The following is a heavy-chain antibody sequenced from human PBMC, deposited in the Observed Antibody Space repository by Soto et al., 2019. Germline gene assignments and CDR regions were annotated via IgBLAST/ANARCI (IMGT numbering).Heavy chain of an antibody. Sequence: GGSLRLSCAASGFTFSDYYMSWIRQAPGKGLEWISNISSSGDIIYYADSVKGRFTISRDNAKNSLYLQMNSLRAEDTAVYYCARDLGYYDSSGYFDYWGQGTLVTVSS. V-gene: IGHV3-11*01. J-gene: IGHJ4*02. CDR2: ISSSGDII. CDR3: ARDLGYYDSSGYFDY. D-gene: IGHD3-22*01. CDR1: GFTFSDYY.